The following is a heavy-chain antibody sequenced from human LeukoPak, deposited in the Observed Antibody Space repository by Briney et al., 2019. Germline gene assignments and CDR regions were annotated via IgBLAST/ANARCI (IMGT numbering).Heavy chain of an antibody. J-gene: IGHJ4*02. CDR1: GYTFTSYY. D-gene: IGHD6-19*01. CDR3: ARGYSSGWSVPDY. CDR2: INPSGGST. V-gene: IGHV1-46*01. Sequence: ASVNVSCKASGYTFTSYYMHWVRQAPGQGLEWMGIINPSGGSTSYAQKFQGRVTITRDTATSTVYMELSSLRSEATAVYYCARGYSSGWSVPDYWGQGTLVTVSS.